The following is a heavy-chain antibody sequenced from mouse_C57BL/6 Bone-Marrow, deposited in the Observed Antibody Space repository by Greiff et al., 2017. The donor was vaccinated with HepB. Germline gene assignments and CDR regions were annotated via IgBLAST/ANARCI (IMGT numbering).Heavy chain of an antibody. J-gene: IGHJ1*03. CDR3: ARWGSSTYWYFDV. V-gene: IGHV1-80*01. CDR2: IYPGDGDT. Sequence: QVQLQQSGAELVKPGASVKISCKASGYAFSSYWMNWMKQRPGKGLEWIGQIYPGDGDTNYNGKFKGKATLTADKSSSTAYMQLSSLTSEDSAVYFCARWGSSTYWYFDVWGTGTMVTVSS. CDR1: GYAFSSYW. D-gene: IGHD1-1*01.